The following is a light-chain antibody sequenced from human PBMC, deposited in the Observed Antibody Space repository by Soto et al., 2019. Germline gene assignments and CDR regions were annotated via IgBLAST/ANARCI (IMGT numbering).Light chain of an antibody. CDR2: GAS. Sequence: EVVWTQSPGTLSLSPGERATLPCRSSQSVTSSYLAWYQQKPGQAPRLLIYGASSRATGIPDRFSGSGSGTDFTLTISRLEPEDFAVYYCQQYGSSPRTFGQGTMV. V-gene: IGKV3-20*01. CDR1: QSVTSSY. J-gene: IGKJ1*01. CDR3: QQYGSSPRT.